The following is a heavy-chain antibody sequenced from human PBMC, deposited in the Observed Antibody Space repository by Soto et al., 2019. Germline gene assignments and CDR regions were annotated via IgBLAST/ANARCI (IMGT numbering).Heavy chain of an antibody. D-gene: IGHD3-9*01. CDR1: GFPFSIYW. CDR2: INSDGSST. Sequence: GGSLRLSCAASGFPFSIYWMHLVRQSPGKGLVWVSRINSDGSSTSYADSVKGRFTISRDNAKNTLYLQMKSLRAEDTAVYYCARVYRYDILTGYYVYGMDAWGQGTSVTVSS. V-gene: IGHV3-74*01. CDR3: ARVYRYDILTGYYVYGMDA. J-gene: IGHJ6*02.